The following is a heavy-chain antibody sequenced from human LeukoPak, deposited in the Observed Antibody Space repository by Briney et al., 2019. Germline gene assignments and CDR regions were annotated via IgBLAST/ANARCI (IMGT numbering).Heavy chain of an antibody. J-gene: IGHJ6*02. D-gene: IGHD5-12*01. V-gene: IGHV4-31*03. CDR2: IYYSGST. CDR3: ARDRFLQYSGYDSYYYYGMDV. CDR1: GGSISSGGYY. Sequence: PSQTLSLTCTVSGGSISSGGYYWSWIRQHPGKSLEWIGYIYYSGSTYYNPSLKSRVTISVDTSKNQFSLKLSSVTAADTAVYYCARDRFLQYSGYDSYYYYGMDVWGQGTTVTVSS.